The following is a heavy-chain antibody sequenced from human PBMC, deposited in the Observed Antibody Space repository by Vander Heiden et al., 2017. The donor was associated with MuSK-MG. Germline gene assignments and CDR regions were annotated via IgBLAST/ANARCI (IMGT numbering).Heavy chain of an antibody. D-gene: IGHD4-17*01. CDR3: ARPARCGRLDYFDF. Sequence: QLQLQESGPGLVKPSETLSLTCTVSGGSISSTCYYWGWIRQPPGKGLEWIGSIYYSGSTDYNPSLKSRVTISVDTPKNQYSLKLNSVTAADTAVYYCARPARCGRLDYFDFWGQGILVTVSS. V-gene: IGHV4-39*01. CDR1: GGSISSTCYY. CDR2: IYYSGST. J-gene: IGHJ4*02.